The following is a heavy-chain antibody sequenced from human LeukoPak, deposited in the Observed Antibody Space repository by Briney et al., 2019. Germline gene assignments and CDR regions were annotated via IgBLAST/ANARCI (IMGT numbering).Heavy chain of an antibody. Sequence: SETLSLTCTVSGGSISSYYWSWIRQPPGKGLEWIGYIYYSGSTNYNPSLKSRVTISVDKSKNQFSLKLSSVTAADTAVYYCARLSFHYGMDVWGQGTTVTVSS. CDR3: ARLSFHYGMDV. CDR2: IYYSGST. CDR1: GGSISSYY. V-gene: IGHV4-59*12. D-gene: IGHD2-21*01. J-gene: IGHJ6*02.